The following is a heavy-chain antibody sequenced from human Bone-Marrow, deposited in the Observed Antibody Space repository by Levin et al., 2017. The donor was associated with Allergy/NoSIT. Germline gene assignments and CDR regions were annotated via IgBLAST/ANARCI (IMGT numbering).Heavy chain of an antibody. CDR3: AREGDSYHFDS. CDR2: IYLSGNT. J-gene: IGHJ4*02. D-gene: IGHD3-16*01. Sequence: SETLSLTCAVSGGSMSSGDYSWAWIRQSPEKGLEWIGYIYLSGNTYYNPSLKSRLIISLDLSKNQFSLDLSSVTAADTAVYYCAREGDSYHFDSWGQGTLVTVSS. CDR1: GGSMSSGDYS. V-gene: IGHV4-30-2*06.